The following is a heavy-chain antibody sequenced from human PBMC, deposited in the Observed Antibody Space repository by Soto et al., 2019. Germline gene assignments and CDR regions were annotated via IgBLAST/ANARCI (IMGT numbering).Heavy chain of an antibody. CDR2: ISSSSSTI. CDR1: GFTFSSYS. J-gene: IGHJ4*02. D-gene: IGHD3-22*01. V-gene: IGHV3-48*02. Sequence: GGSLRLSCAASGFTFSSYSMNWVRQAPGKGLEWVSYISSSSSTIYYADSVKGRFTISRDNAKNSLYLQMNSLRDEDTAVYYCAREGYYYDSSGYYYYFDYWGQGTLVTVSS. CDR3: AREGYYYDSSGYYYYFDY.